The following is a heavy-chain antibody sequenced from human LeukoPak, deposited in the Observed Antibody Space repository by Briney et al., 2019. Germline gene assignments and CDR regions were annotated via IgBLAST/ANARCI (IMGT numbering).Heavy chain of an antibody. V-gene: IGHV4-34*01. J-gene: IGHJ1*01. CDR2: INHTGST. Sequence: KASATLSLTCAVYGGSFSGYYWSWIRQPPGKGLEWIGEINHTGSTNYNPSLKSRVTISVDTSKNQFSLKLSSVTAADTAVYYCARGRDRGIAAAGEYFQHWGQGTLVTVSS. CDR1: GGSFSGYY. CDR3: ARGRDRGIAAAGEYFQH. D-gene: IGHD6-13*01.